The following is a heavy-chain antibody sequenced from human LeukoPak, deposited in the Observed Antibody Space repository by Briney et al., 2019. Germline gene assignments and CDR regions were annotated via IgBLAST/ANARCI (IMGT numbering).Heavy chain of an antibody. Sequence: GGSLRLSCAASGFTFSTYSMNWVRQAPGKGLEWVSAISGSGGSTYYADSVKGRFTISRDNSKNTLYLQMNSLRAEDTAVYYCAKGRYGSGTDFDYWGQGTLVTVSS. V-gene: IGHV3-23*01. D-gene: IGHD3-10*01. J-gene: IGHJ4*02. CDR2: ISGSGGST. CDR3: AKGRYGSGTDFDY. CDR1: GFTFSTYS.